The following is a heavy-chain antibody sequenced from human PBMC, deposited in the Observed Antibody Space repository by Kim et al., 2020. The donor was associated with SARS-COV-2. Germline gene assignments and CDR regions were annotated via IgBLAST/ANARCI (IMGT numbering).Heavy chain of an antibody. J-gene: IGHJ3*02. CDR3: ARDMSYYYDGSGYGDDVSAFDT. D-gene: IGHD3-22*01. V-gene: IGHV3-33*08. CDR1: GFTFRTYG. Sequence: GGSLRLSCAASGFTFRTYGMHWVRQAPGKGLEWVAVIWYDGRNKNYADSVKGRFTISRDNSKNTLYLQMNSLRAEDTAEYYCARDMSYYYDGSGYGDDVSAFDTWGPGPMVTVSS. CDR2: IWYDGRNK.